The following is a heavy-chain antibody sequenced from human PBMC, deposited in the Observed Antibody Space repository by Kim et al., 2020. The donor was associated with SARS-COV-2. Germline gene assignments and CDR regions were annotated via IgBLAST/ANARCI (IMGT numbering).Heavy chain of an antibody. CDR2: IYFTGST. CDR3: ARGPSAWRFDP. Sequence: SETLSLTCSVSGGSISSHYCSWIRRPPGEGLELLGYIYFTGSTNYNPSLKSRVTISVDTSKNQFFLKVTSVTAADTAVYYCARGPSAWRFDPWGQGTLVIVSS. J-gene: IGHJ5*02. D-gene: IGHD6-19*01. CDR1: GGSISSHY. V-gene: IGHV4-59*11.